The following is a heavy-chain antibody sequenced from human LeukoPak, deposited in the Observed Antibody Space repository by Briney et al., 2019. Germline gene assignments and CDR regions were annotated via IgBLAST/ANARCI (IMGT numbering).Heavy chain of an antibody. CDR3: ARYGIEMATNRIDY. D-gene: IGHD5-24*01. Sequence: GGSLRLSCAASGFTFSDYYMSWIRQAPGKGLEWVSYISSSGSTIYYADSVKGRFTISRDNAKNSLYLQMNSLRTEDTAVYYCARYGIEMATNRIDYWGQGALVTVSP. V-gene: IGHV3-11*04. CDR2: ISSSGSTI. J-gene: IGHJ4*02. CDR1: GFTFSDYY.